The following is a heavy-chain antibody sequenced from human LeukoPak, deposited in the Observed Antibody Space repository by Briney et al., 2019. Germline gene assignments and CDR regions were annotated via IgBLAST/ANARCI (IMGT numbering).Heavy chain of an antibody. V-gene: IGHV3-33*01. J-gene: IGHJ4*02. CDR3: AREIFASGSYPDF. CDR1: GFSIDTYA. CDR2: ICHDGSHK. Sequence: SLRLPCAASGFSIDTYAMQWVRQAPGQGLEWVALICHDGSHKFYTNSVRGQFTISRDNSKNTVYLQMNNLRPDDTAVYYCAREIFASGSYPDFWGEGTLVTVSS. D-gene: IGHD3-10*01.